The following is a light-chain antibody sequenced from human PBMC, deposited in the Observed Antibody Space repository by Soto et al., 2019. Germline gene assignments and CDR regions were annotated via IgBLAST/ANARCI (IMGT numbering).Light chain of an antibody. V-gene: IGLV3-21*02. CDR3: QVWDSTGDHVV. Sequence: SYELTQPPSVSVAPGQTARITCGGNDIARKTVHWYQQKPGQAPVLVVYDDDERPSGIPERFSGSNSGNTATLTISRVEAGDEADYFCQVWDSTGDHVVFGGGTKLTVL. J-gene: IGLJ2*01. CDR2: DDD. CDR1: DIARKT.